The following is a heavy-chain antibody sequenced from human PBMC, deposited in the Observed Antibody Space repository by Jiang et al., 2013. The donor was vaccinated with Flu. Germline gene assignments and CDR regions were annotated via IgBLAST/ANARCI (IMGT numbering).Heavy chain of an antibody. CDR3: ARALDGYSSSWSSAFDI. CDR1: GDSVSSNSAA. Sequence: TSQTLSLTCAISGDSVSSNSAAWNWIRQSPSRGLEWLGRTYYRSKWYNDYAVSVKSRITINPDTSKNQFSLQLNSVTPEDTAVYYCARALDGYSSSWSSAFDIWGQGTMVTVSS. J-gene: IGHJ3*02. V-gene: IGHV6-1*01. CDR2: TYYRSKWYN. D-gene: IGHD6-13*01.